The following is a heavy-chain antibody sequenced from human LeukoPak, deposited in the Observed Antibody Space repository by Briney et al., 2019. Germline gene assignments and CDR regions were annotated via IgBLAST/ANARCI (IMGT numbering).Heavy chain of an antibody. V-gene: IGHV3-23*01. J-gene: IGHJ4*02. CDR2: IFPSGGEI. Sequence: GGSLRLSCEASGFTFSTFAMIWVRHPPGKGLEWVSSIFPSGGEIHYADSVRGRFTISRDNSKSTLSLQMNSLRAEDTAIYYCATYRQILLPFESWGQGTLVTVSS. D-gene: IGHD5-18*01. CDR1: GFTFSTFA. CDR3: ATYRQILLPFES.